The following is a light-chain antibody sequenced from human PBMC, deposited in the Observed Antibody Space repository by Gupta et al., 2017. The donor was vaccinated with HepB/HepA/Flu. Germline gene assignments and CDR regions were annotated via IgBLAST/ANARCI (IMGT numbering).Light chain of an antibody. CDR1: QSVSSY. Sequence: EIVLTQSPATLSLSPGERATLSCRASQSVSSYLAWYQQQPGQAPRLLMYDASNRATGIPALFGGGGSGTFFTLTIGILDPEVFAFYYCQQSSSCMYTFGQGTKLEIK. J-gene: IGKJ2*01. V-gene: IGKV3-11*01. CDR3: QQSSSCMYT. CDR2: DAS.